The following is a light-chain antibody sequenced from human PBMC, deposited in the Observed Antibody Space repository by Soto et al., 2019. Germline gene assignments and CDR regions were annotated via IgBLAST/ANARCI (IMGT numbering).Light chain of an antibody. J-gene: IGKJ5*01. V-gene: IGKV1-9*01. CDR3: QQLHTYPIT. CDR1: QGLSSY. CDR2: AAS. Sequence: IQLTQSPSSLSASVGDRVTITCRASQGLSSYLAWYQQKPGKAPKLLIYAASTLQSGVPSRFSGSGSGTDFTLTISRLHTDDSVNYYCQQLHTYPITFGQGTRPEIK.